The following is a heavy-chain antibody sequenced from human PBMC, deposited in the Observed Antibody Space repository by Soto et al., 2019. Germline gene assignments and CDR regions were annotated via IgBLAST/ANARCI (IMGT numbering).Heavy chain of an antibody. Sequence: QLQESVPGLVKPSEALSLTCTVSGDSVSSSYYYWVWIRQPPGKGLEWIGSIFYSGSTDYNPSARSRVTISVNTAKNQFSLKLSAVTVADTAVYYSARCGSSRRMYHYGMDVWGAGTPVTFAA. D-gene: IGHD6-13*01. CDR3: ARCGSSRRMYHYGMDV. V-gene: IGHV4-39*01. CDR2: IFYSGST. J-gene: IGHJ6*04. CDR1: GDSVSSSYYY.